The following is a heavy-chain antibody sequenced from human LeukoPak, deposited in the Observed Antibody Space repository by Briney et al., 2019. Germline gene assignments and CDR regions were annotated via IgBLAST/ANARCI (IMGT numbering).Heavy chain of an antibody. V-gene: IGHV1-3*04. CDR1: GYTFSRYG. CDR2: INTGNENT. Sequence: ASVKVSCKATGYTFSRYGMHWVRQAPGQRLEWMGWINTGNENTKYSQKFQGRVSITRDTSASTAYMELSSLTSEDTAVYYCARDLYGDYFDYWGQGTLVTVSS. D-gene: IGHD3-16*01. CDR3: ARDLYGDYFDY. J-gene: IGHJ4*02.